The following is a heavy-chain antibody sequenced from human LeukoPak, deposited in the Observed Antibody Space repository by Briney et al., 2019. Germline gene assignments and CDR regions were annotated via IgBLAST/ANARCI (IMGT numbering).Heavy chain of an antibody. CDR2: ISSDGTST. V-gene: IGHV3-74*01. CDR3: ARGYYSSCCY. Sequence: GGSLRLSCAASGFTFSNYWMHWVRQAPGKGLVWVSRISSDGTSTNYADSVKGRFTISRDNAKNTLYLQMNSLRADDTAVYYCARGYYSSCCYWGQGTLVTVSS. J-gene: IGHJ4*02. CDR1: GFTFSNYW. D-gene: IGHD6-13*01.